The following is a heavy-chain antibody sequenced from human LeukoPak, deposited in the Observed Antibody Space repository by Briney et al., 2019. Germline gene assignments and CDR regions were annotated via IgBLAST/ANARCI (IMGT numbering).Heavy chain of an antibody. J-gene: IGHJ4*02. CDR2: IYYSGST. Sequence: PSETLSLTCTVSGGSISSYYWSWIRQPPGKGLGWIGYIYYSGSTNYNPSLKSRVTISVDTSKNQFSLKLSSVTAADTAVYYCARAGGYYYDSSGYPEYYFDYWGQGTLVTVSS. CDR3: ARAGGYYYDSSGYPEYYFDY. D-gene: IGHD3-22*01. V-gene: IGHV4-59*01. CDR1: GGSISSYY.